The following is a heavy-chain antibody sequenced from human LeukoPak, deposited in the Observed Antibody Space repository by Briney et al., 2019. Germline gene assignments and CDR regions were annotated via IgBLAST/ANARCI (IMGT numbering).Heavy chain of an antibody. CDR3: AREAALVRDFDC. V-gene: IGHV3-48*01. D-gene: IGHD5-18*01. CDR2: ISTSSTTI. CDR1: GFIFSTYS. J-gene: IGHJ4*02. Sequence: GGSLRLSCAASGFIFSTYSMSWVRQAPGKGLEWVSYISTSSTTIYYADSVKGRFTISRDNARNSLYLQMNSLRAEDTAVYYCAREAALVRDFDCWAREPWSPSPQ.